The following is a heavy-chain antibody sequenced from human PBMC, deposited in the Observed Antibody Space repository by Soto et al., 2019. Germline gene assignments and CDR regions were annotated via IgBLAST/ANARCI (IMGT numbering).Heavy chain of an antibody. J-gene: IGHJ4*02. CDR3: AKVGGGITMAFY. V-gene: IGHV3-23*01. CDR2: ISGSGGST. CDR1: GFTFSSYA. Sequence: LRLSCAASGFTFSSYAMSWVRQAPGKGLEWVSAISGSGGSTYYADSVKGRFTISRDNSKNTLYLQMNSLRAEDTAVYYCAKVGGGITMAFYWGQGTLVTVSS. D-gene: IGHD3-10*01.